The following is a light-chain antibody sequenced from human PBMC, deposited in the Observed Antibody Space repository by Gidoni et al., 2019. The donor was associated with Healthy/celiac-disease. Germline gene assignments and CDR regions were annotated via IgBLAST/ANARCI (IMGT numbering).Light chain of an antibody. J-gene: IGKJ3*01. CDR2: GAS. CDR3: QQYGSSPCT. V-gene: IGKV3-20*01. CDR1: QSFSSSY. Sequence: EIVLTQSPGTLSLSHGERATLSCRASQSFSSSYLAWYQQKPGQAPRLLIYGASSRATGIPDRFSGSGAGTDFTLTISRLEPEDWSVYYCQQYGSSPCTFGPGTKVDI.